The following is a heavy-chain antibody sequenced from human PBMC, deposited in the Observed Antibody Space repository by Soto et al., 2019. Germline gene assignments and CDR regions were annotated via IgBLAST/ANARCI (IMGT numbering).Heavy chain of an antibody. V-gene: IGHV5-51*01. Sequence: VESLKISCNGSGYSLTSYWIGWVRQMPGKGLEWMGIIYPGDSDTRYSPSFQGQVTISADKSISTAYLQWSSLKASDTAMYYCATAEKQQLPPRYWGQGTLVTVSS. CDR1: GYSLTSYW. J-gene: IGHJ4*02. CDR2: IYPGDSDT. D-gene: IGHD6-13*01. CDR3: ATAEKQQLPPRY.